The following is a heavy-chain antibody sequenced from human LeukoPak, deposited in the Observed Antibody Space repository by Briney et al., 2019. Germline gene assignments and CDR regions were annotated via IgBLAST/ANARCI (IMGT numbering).Heavy chain of an antibody. Sequence: PGGSLRLSCAASGFTFTRHAMTWVRQAPGKGLEWVANIKQDGSEKYYVDSVKGRFTISRDNAKNSLYLQMNSLRAEDTAVYHCARGGGGSDYWGQGTLVTVSS. CDR3: ARGGGGSDY. CDR2: IKQDGSEK. V-gene: IGHV3-7*03. J-gene: IGHJ4*02. CDR1: GFTFTRHA.